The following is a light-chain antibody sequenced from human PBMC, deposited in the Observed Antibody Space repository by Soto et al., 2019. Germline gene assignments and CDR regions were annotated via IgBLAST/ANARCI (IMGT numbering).Light chain of an antibody. V-gene: IGKV1-12*01. CDR3: QQANSFPPT. CDR2: AAS. J-gene: IGKJ5*01. CDR1: QSISSW. Sequence: DIEMTQSPSTLSACVGDRVTITCRASQSISSWLAWYQQKPGKAPKILIYAASSLQSGVPSRFSGSGSGTDFTLTISSLQTEDFATYYCQQANSFPPTFGQGTRLEIK.